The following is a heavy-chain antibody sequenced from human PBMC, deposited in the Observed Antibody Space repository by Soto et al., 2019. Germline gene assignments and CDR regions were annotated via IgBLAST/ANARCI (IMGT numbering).Heavy chain of an antibody. CDR2: IHPSGQPI. Sequence: DVQLVESGGGLIQPGGSLRLSCAASGFTFSSSEMYWVRQAPGKGLAWVSYIHPSGQPIFYADSVKGRFTISRDNAKNSLYLQMSSLRAEDSAVYYCARRASRWGQGTMVTVSS. CDR3: ARRASR. D-gene: IGHD1-26*01. J-gene: IGHJ3*01. V-gene: IGHV3-48*03. CDR1: GFTFSSSE.